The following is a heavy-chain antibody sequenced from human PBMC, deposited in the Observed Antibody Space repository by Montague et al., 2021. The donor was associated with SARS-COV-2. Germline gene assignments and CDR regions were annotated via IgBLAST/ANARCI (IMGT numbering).Heavy chain of an antibody. J-gene: IGHJ4*02. CDR3: ATITLGYCTNGVCQPPDY. D-gene: IGHD2-8*01. V-gene: IGHV4-59*08. CDR2: IYYTGNT. CDR1: GGSISPSY. Sequence: SETLSLTCTVSGGSISPSYWTWIRQPPGKGLEWIGYIYYTGNTKYKPSLKSRVTISVDTSKNQFSLKLSSVTAADTAVYYCATITLGYCTNGVCQPPDYWGQGTLVTVSS.